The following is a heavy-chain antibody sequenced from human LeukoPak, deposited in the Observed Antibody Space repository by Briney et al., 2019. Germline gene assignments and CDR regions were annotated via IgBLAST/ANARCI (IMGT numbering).Heavy chain of an antibody. D-gene: IGHD1-26*01. CDR3: ARGPASGSPVGY. CDR1: GYSISSGYY. CDR2: IYHGGST. Sequence: PSETLSLTCTVSGYSISSGYYWGWIRQPPGKGLEWNGSIYHGGSTYYNPSLKSRVTISIDTSKNQFSLKLSSVTAADTAVYYCARGPASGSPVGYWGQGTLVTVSS. J-gene: IGHJ4*02. V-gene: IGHV4-38-2*02.